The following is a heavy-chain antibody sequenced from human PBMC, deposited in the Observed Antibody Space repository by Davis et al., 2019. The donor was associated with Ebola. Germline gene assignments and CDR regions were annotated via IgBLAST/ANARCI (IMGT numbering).Heavy chain of an antibody. CDR1: GGSVSSGSYY. J-gene: IGHJ5*02. CDR3: ARDPTAYEYWTGYKDT. CDR2: IYYSGST. V-gene: IGHV4-61*01. D-gene: IGHD3/OR15-3a*01. Sequence: SETLSLTCTVSGGSVSSGSYYWSWIRQPPGKGLEWIGYIYYSGSTNYNPSLKSRVTISVDTSKNQFSLKLSSVTSDDTAVYYCARDPTAYEYWTGYKDTWGQGTLVAVSS.